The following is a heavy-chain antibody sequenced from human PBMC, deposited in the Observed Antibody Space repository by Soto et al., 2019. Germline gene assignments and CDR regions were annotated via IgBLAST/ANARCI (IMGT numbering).Heavy chain of an antibody. Sequence: QVQLVESGGGVVQPGRSLRLSCAASGFTFSSYGMHWVRQAPGKGLEWVAVISYDGSNKYYADSVKGRFTISRDNSKNTLYLQMNSLRAEDTAVYYCAKDGSGRSGSYLFPHDPWGQGTLVTVSS. J-gene: IGHJ5*02. V-gene: IGHV3-30*18. CDR3: AKDGSGRSGSYLFPHDP. CDR2: ISYDGSNK. D-gene: IGHD1-26*01. CDR1: GFTFSSYG.